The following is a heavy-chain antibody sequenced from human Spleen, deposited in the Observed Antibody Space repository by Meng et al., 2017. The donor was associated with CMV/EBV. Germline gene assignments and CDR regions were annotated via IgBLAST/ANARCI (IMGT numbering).Heavy chain of an antibody. CDR2: INPSNGDT. J-gene: IGHJ4*02. CDR3: ARDGYNYYGSRSFCFDF. D-gene: IGHD3-10*01. CDR1: GYTFNDYY. V-gene: IGHV1-2*02. Sequence: ASVKVSCKASGYTFNDYYMHWVRQAPGQGLEWMGWINPSNGDTDYAQNFQGRVTLTRDASSTTTYMELNRLTSDDTALYYCARDGYNYYGSRSFCFDFWGQGTLVTVSS.